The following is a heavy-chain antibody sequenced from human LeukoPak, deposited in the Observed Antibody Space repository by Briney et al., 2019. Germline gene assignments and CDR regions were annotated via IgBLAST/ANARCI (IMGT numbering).Heavy chain of an antibody. D-gene: IGHD6-19*01. Sequence: GGSLRLSCAASGFTFSNYNMNWARQAPGKGLEWVSAISGSGGSTYYADSVKGRFTISRDKSKNTLYLQMNSLRAEDTAVYYCAKETGGRGWYFDFWGQGTLVTVSS. V-gene: IGHV3-23*01. CDR3: AKETGGRGWYFDF. CDR1: GFTFSNYN. J-gene: IGHJ4*02. CDR2: ISGSGGST.